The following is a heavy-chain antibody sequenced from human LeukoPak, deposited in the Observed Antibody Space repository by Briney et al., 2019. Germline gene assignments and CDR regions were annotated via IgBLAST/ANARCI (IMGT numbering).Heavy chain of an antibody. D-gene: IGHD3-9*01. CDR1: GFTFSSYS. CDR3: ARPPRYFDWLAGPDAFDI. Sequence: PGGSLRLSCAASGFTFSSYSMNWVRQAPGKGLEWVSSISSSSYIYYADSVKGRFTISRDNAKNSLYLQMNSLRAEDTAVYYCARPPRYFDWLAGPDAFDIWGQGTMVTVSS. CDR2: ISSSSYI. J-gene: IGHJ3*02. V-gene: IGHV3-21*01.